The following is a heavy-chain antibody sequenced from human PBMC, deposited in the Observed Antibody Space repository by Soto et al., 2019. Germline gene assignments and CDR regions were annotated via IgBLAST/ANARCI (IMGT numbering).Heavy chain of an antibody. CDR2: IKGDATAT. J-gene: IGHJ4*02. V-gene: IGHV3-74*01. CDR3: AGDDGRGLKC. Sequence: GGSLRLSCAASGFTFSNYWMHWIRQSPGKGLVWVSHIKGDATATNYADSVKGRFTISRDNARNTLYLKMNSLRVEDTAVYYCAGDDGRGLKCWGRGTLVTVSS. CDR1: GFTFSNYW.